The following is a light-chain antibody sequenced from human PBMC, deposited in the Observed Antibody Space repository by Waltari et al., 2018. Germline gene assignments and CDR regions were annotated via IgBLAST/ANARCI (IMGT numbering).Light chain of an antibody. CDR3: QQYDVWPPLT. CDR2: GAS. Sequence: EIVMTQSPPTLSLPPGERATLPCRASQSVSSNLAWYQQKPGQAPRLLIYGASTRAPGIPARFSGSGSGTEFTLIISSLQSEDFAVYYCQQYDVWPPLTFGGGTKVEIK. V-gene: IGKV3-15*01. CDR1: QSVSSN. J-gene: IGKJ4*01.